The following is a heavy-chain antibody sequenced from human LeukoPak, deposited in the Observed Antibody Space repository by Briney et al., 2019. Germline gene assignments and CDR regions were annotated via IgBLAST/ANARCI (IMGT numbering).Heavy chain of an antibody. J-gene: IGHJ4*02. Sequence: GGSLRLSCAASGFTFSSYAMHWVRQAPGKGLEWVAVISYDGSNKYYADSVKGRFTISRDNSKNTLYLQMNSLRAEGTAVYYCARRGSGSFLDSFDYWGQGTLVTVSS. CDR2: ISYDGSNK. V-gene: IGHV3-30-3*01. CDR3: ARRGSGSFLDSFDY. D-gene: IGHD3-10*01. CDR1: GFTFSSYA.